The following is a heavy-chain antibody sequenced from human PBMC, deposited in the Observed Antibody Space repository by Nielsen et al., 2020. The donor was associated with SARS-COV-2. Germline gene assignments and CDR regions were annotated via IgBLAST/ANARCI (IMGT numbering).Heavy chain of an antibody. CDR3: ARDSSGWYALTTYYYYGMDV. V-gene: IGHV3-7*05. D-gene: IGHD6-19*01. J-gene: IGHJ6*02. Sequence: GGSLRLSCAASGFTFSSYSMNWVRQAPGKGLEWVANIKQDGSEKYYVDSVKGRFTISRDNAKNSLYLQMNSLRAEDTAVYYCARDSSGWYALTTYYYYGMDVWGQGTTVTVSS. CDR1: GFTFSSYS. CDR2: IKQDGSEK.